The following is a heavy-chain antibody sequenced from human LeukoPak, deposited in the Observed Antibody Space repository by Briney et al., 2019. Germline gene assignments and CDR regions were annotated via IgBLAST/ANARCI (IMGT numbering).Heavy chain of an antibody. CDR3: ARGDAFDI. CDR1: GFTFSSCA. Sequence: GASLRLSCAASGFTFSSCAMHWVRQAPGKGLEYVSAISSNGGSTYYANSVKGRFTISRDNSKNTLYLQMGSLRAEDMAVYYCARGDAFDIWGQGTMVTVSS. J-gene: IGHJ3*02. CDR2: ISSNGGST. V-gene: IGHV3-64*01.